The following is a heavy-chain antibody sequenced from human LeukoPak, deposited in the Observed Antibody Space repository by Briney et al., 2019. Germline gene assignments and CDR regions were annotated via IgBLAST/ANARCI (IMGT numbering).Heavy chain of an antibody. CDR2: INQDGSEK. CDR3: ARDSSRVTTVEY. J-gene: IGHJ4*02. Sequence: GGSLRLSCAASGFTFSSYWMSWVRQAPGKGLELVANINQDGSEKYYVDSVKGRFTISRDNAKNSLYLQMNSLRDEDTAVYYCARDSSRVTTVEYWGQGTLVTVSS. D-gene: IGHD4-23*01. V-gene: IGHV3-7*01. CDR1: GFTFSSYW.